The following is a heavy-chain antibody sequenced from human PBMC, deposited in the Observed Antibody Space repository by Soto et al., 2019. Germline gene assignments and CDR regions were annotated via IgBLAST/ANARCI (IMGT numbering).Heavy chain of an antibody. D-gene: IGHD2-15*01. V-gene: IGHV4-39*01. J-gene: IGHJ4*02. CDR3: ARHTPAISISDH. CDR2: IYYSGST. CDR1: GGSISSSSYY. Sequence: PSETLSLTCTVSGGSISSSSYYGGWIRQPPGKGLEWIGSIYYSGSTYYNPSLKSRVTISVDTSKNQFSLKLSSVTAADTAVYYCARHTPAISISDHWGQGTLVTVSS.